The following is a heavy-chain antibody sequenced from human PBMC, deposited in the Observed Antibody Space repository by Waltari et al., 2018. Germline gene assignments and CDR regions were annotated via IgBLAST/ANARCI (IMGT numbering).Heavy chain of an antibody. CDR1: GVSMSSGTW. CDR3: ARDRGRGIYLDS. CDR2: IQRSGRT. D-gene: IGHD2-15*01. Sequence: QMQMQESGPGLVQPSETLSVPCPVSGVSMSSGTWWRWVRQAPGKGLDWIGQIQRSGRTHYNPSFESRVSISVYPSSNQFSLRMTSTTAADTAVYYCARDRGRGIYLDSWGRGTLVTVSA. J-gene: IGHJ4*02. V-gene: IGHV4-4*02.